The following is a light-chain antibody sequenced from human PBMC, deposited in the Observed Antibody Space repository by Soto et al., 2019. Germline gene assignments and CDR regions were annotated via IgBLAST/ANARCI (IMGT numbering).Light chain of an antibody. Sequence: DIQMTQSPSSLSAFVGDRVTITCQASQDINNYLNWFQQKPGKAPKLLIYDASNLETGVPSRFSGSGSGTDFTLTISSLQPEDIATYYCQQFHDLPTFGGGTKVDIK. CDR2: DAS. CDR3: QQFHDLPT. V-gene: IGKV1-33*01. J-gene: IGKJ4*01. CDR1: QDINNY.